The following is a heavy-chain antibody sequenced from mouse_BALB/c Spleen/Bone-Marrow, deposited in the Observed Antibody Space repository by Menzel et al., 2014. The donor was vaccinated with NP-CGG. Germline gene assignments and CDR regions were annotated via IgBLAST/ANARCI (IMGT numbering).Heavy chain of an antibody. J-gene: IGHJ4*01. CDR1: GYTFTSYW. CDR2: IDPPDSET. D-gene: IGHD2-3*01. CDR3: ARALGDGYYYAMDY. V-gene: IGHV1-69*02. Sequence: QVQLKHSGAELVKPGAPVKLSCKASGYTFTSYWMNWVKQRPGRGLEWIGRIDPPDSETHYNQKFKDKATLTVDKSSSTAYIQVSSLTSEDSAVYHCARALGDGYYYAMDYWGQGTSVTVSS.